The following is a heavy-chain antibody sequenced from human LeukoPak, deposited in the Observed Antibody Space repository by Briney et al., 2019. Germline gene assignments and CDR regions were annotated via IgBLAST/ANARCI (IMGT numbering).Heavy chain of an antibody. V-gene: IGHV3-48*04. CDR1: GFTFSSYS. J-gene: IGHJ6*02. D-gene: IGHD2-2*01. Sequence: GGSLRLSCAASGFTFSSYSMNWVRQAPGKGLEWVSYISSSSSTIYYADSVKGRFTISRDNAKNSLYLQMNSLRAEDTAVYYCARRDIVVVPAAQNYGMDVWGQGTTVTVSS. CDR2: ISSSSSTI. CDR3: ARRDIVVVPAAQNYGMDV.